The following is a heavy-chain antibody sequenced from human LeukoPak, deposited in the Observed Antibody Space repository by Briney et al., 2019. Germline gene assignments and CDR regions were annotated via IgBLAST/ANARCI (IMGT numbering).Heavy chain of an antibody. J-gene: IGHJ5*02. D-gene: IGHD3-10*01. CDR1: GFTFSSYG. CDR2: ISSSGSTI. CDR3: ARDPAITILRGVVEP. V-gene: IGHV3-48*04. Sequence: PGGSLRLSCAASGFTFSSYGMSWVRQAPGKGLEWVSYISSSGSTISYAHSGKGRFTISRANAKNSLFLQMNSLRAEDTAVYYCARDPAITILRGVVEPWGQGTLVTASS.